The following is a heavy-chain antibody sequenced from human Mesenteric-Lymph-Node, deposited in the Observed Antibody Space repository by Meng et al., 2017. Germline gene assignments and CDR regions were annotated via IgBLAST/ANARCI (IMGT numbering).Heavy chain of an antibody. CDR2: INPSGGST. V-gene: IGHV1-46*01. Sequence: ASVKVSCQASGYTFPSYYMHWVRQAPGQGLEWMGIINPSGGSTRYAQKFQGRVTMTRDTSTSTVYMERSSLRSEDTAVYYCARGRARGYRTFGRPEYYFDYWGRETLVTSPQ. J-gene: IGHJ4*02. CDR1: GYTFPSYY. D-gene: IGHD5-18*01. CDR3: ARGRARGYRTFGRPEYYFDY.